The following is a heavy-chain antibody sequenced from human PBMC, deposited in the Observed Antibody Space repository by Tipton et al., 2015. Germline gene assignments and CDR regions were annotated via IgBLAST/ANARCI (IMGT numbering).Heavy chain of an antibody. V-gene: IGHV4-59*01. CDR2: IQYSGGT. D-gene: IGHD2-21*02. CDR3: ARVLCGGDCYSVGD. Sequence: TLSLTCTVSSDSINKYYWSWIRQPPGKELQWIGYIQYSGGTNYNPSLESRVSMSVDTSKTQFSLEMRSVTATDTAVYYCARVLCGGDCYSVGDWGQGILVTVSS. CDR1: SDSINKYY. J-gene: IGHJ4*02.